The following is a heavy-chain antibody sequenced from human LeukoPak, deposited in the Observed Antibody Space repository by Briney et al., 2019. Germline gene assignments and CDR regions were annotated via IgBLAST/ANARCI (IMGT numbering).Heavy chain of an antibody. CDR3: VRVRGNYLDY. CDR2: IREKIYNYTT. D-gene: IGHD3-16*01. CDR1: GFTFSDHY. J-gene: IGHJ4*02. V-gene: IGHV3-72*01. Sequence: PGGSLRLSCAASGFTFSDHYMDWVRQAPGKGLEWVGRIREKIYNYTTQYAASVKVRFTISRDDSQSSLYLQMNSLEADDTAVYYCVRVRGNYLDYWGQGTLVTVSS.